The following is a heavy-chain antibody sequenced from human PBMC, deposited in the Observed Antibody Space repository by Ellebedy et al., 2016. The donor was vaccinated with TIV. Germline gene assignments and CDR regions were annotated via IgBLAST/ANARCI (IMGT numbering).Heavy chain of an antibody. CDR3: AREAYDFRSGYQYWYFDL. J-gene: IGHJ2*01. Sequence: PGGSLRLSCAASGFTVSGIYMSWVRQAPGKEPECVSVIYSGGNTYYADSVKGRFTISRDISSNTVYLQMNSLRAEDTAVYYCAREAYDFRSGYQYWYFDLWGRGTLVTVSS. CDR2: IYSGGNT. CDR1: GFTVSGIY. D-gene: IGHD3-3*01. V-gene: IGHV3-53*01.